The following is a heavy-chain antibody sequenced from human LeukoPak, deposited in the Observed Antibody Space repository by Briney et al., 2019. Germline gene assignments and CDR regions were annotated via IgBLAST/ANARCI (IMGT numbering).Heavy chain of an antibody. V-gene: IGHV1-8*01. J-gene: IGHJ4*02. CDR3: AKCAGSYYYDSSGYYGDY. D-gene: IGHD3-22*01. CDR2: MNPNSGNT. Sequence: ASVKVSCKASGYTFTSYDINWVRQATGQGLEWMGWMNPNSGNTGYAQKFQGRVTMTRNTSISTAYMELSSPRSEDTAVYYCAKCAGSYYYDSSGYYGDYWGQGTLVTVSS. CDR1: GYTFTSYD.